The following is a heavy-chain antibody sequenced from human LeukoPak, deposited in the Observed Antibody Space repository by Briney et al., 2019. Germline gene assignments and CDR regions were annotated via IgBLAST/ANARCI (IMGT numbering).Heavy chain of an antibody. D-gene: IGHD6-13*01. CDR3: ARGRAAAD. CDR1: GGSLNNYF. CDR2: ISYSGST. Sequence: PSETLSLTCTVSGGSLNNYFWSWIRQPPGKGLEWIGYISYSGSTNYNPSLKSRVIISVDTSKNQFSLKPSSVTAADTAVYYCARGRAAADWGQGTLVTVSS. V-gene: IGHV4-59*08. J-gene: IGHJ4*02.